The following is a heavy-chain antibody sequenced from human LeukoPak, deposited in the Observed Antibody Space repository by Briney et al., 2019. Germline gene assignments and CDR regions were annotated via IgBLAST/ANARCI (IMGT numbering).Heavy chain of an antibody. CDR3: ATDSRPLLLWFGESTLPRVAFDI. V-gene: IGHV4-39*07. CDR2: IYYSGST. D-gene: IGHD3-10*01. CDR1: SGSISSSSYY. Sequence: SETLSLTCTVSSGSISSSSYYWGWIRQPPGKGLEWIGSIYYSGSTYYNPSLKSRVTISVDTSKNQFSLKLSSVTAADTAVYYCATDSRPLLLWFGESTLPRVAFDIWGQGTMVTVSS. J-gene: IGHJ3*02.